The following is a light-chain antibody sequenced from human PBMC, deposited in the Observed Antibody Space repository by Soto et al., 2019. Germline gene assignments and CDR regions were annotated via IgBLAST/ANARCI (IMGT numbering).Light chain of an antibody. Sequence: EIVLTQSPDTLSLSPGERATLSCRASQSVTSSHLVWYQQKRGQAPRLLIYGASSRATGIPDRFSASGSGTDFTLNISRLEPEDFAVYYCQQYGSSPRTFGQGTKVEVK. CDR3: QQYGSSPRT. CDR2: GAS. V-gene: IGKV3-20*01. J-gene: IGKJ1*01. CDR1: QSVTSSH.